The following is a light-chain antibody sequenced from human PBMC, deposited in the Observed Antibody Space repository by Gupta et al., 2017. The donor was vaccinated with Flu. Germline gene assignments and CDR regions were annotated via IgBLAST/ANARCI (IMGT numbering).Light chain of an antibody. J-gene: IGKJ1*01. CDR2: GAS. CDR3: QQYGSSPT. V-gene: IGKV3-20*01. Sequence: ENVLTQSPGTLSLSPGERATLSCRASQNVINSYVGWYQQRPGQAPRLLIYGASTRATGISDMFSGRGSGTYFTLTSSRLQHEDFAMYYCQQYGSSPTFGQGTKVEIK. CDR1: QNVINSY.